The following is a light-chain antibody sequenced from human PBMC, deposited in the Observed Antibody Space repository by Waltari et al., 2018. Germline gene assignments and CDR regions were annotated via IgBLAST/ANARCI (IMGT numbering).Light chain of an antibody. CDR2: DTS. Sequence: EIVLTQSPGTLSLSRGERATLSCRASQSVAITNLAWYQQKPGKAPRLLIYDTSGRAAGTPYRFSGSGSGTDFTLTISGLEPEDFAVYYCQKYGDSPLTFGGGTRVEV. V-gene: IGKV3-20*01. CDR3: QKYGDSPLT. CDR1: QSVAITN. J-gene: IGKJ4*01.